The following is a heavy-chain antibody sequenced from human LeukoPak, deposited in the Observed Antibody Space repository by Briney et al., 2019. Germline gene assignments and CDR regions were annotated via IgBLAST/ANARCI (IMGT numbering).Heavy chain of an antibody. V-gene: IGHV4-31*03. CDR3: ARERGRLVDY. Sequence: ASQTLSLTCTVSGASITYGGYFWGWIRQRPGKGLEWIGYMHYTESANYNPSLRSRVSISVDTSKNQISLKVNSVTAADTAVYFCARERGRLVDYWGQGTLVTVSS. CDR2: MHYTESA. CDR1: GASITYGGYF. D-gene: IGHD6-25*01. J-gene: IGHJ4*02.